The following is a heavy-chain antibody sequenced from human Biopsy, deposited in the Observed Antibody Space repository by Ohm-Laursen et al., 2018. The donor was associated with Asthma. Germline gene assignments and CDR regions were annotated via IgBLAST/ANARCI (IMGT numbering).Heavy chain of an antibody. CDR1: GGTFSSDA. D-gene: IGHD2-21*01. CDR3: ARSYCGGDCYSPFDY. Sequence: GASVKASCKASGGTFSSDAISWVRQAPGQGLEWMGGIMPIFGTPNYAQKFQHRLTITADDSTTTVYMELSSLKLEDTAVYFCARSYCGGDCYSPFDYWGQGSLVTVSS. J-gene: IGHJ4*02. V-gene: IGHV1-69*13. CDR2: IMPIFGTP.